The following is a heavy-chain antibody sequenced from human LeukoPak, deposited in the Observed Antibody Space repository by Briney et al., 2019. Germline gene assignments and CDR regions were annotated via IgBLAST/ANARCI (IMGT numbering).Heavy chain of an antibody. D-gene: IGHD2-15*01. CDR2: TSGSGGST. J-gene: IGHJ4*02. Sequence: QPGGSLRLSCAASGFTFSSYAMGWVRQAPGKGLEWVSGTSGSGGSTYYAGSVKGRFTISRDNSKNTLYLQMNSLRVEDTAVYYCAKNGGSQCYSHLDSWGQGTLVTVSS. CDR1: GFTFSSYA. CDR3: AKNGGSQCYSHLDS. V-gene: IGHV3-23*01.